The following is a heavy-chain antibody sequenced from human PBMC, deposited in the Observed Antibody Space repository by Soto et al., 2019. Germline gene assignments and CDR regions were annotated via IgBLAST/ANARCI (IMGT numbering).Heavy chain of an antibody. J-gene: IGHJ6*02. Sequence: GGSLRFSCVASGFVFKNYEMNWVRQAPGKGLEWISYISNSGNTIYVADSMRGRFTISRDNAKNSLFLQMNSLRADDTAVYYCARDIDNRDYHYGLDVWGQGTTVTVSS. CDR3: ARDIDNRDYHYGLDV. CDR2: ISNSGNTI. D-gene: IGHD1-20*01. CDR1: GFVFKNYE. V-gene: IGHV3-48*03.